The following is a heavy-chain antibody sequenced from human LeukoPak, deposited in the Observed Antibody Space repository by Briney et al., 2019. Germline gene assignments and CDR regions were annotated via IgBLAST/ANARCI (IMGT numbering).Heavy chain of an antibody. J-gene: IGHJ4*02. D-gene: IGHD3-16*01. CDR1: GYTFTDCF. V-gene: IGHV1-2*02. CDR3: ATLGGHSLAVQNGY. Sequence: ASVKVSCKASGYTFTDCFMHWVRQAPGQGLEWRGWIDPNSGATRYAQKFQGRVTMTRDTSSSTAYMELSRLRSDDTAVYYCATLGGHSLAVQNGYWGQGTLVTVSS. CDR2: IDPNSGAT.